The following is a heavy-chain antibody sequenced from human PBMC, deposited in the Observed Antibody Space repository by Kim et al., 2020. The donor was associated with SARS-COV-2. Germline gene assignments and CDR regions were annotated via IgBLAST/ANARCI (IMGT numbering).Heavy chain of an antibody. J-gene: IGHJ4*02. Sequence: SETLSLTCAVYGGSFSGYYWSWIRQPPGKGLEWIGEINHSGSTNYNPSLKSRVTISVDTSKNQFSLKLSSVTAADTAVYYCARGRIRRDYWGQGTLVTVSS. CDR2: INHSGST. V-gene: IGHV4-34*01. CDR3: ARGRIRRDY. CDR1: GGSFSGYY.